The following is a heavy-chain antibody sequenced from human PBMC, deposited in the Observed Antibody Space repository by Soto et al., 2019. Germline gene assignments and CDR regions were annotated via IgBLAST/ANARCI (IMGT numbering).Heavy chain of an antibody. V-gene: IGHV3-23*01. CDR3: AKDTPVVVGYGDYPDY. CDR2: ISGSGSST. CDR1: GFTFSSYA. Sequence: PGGSLRLSCAASGFTFSSYAMSWVRQAPGKGLEWVAAISGSGSSTYYADSVKGRFTISRDNSKNTLYLQMNSLRAEDTAVYYCAKDTPVVVGYGDYPDYWGQGTLVTVSS. J-gene: IGHJ4*02. D-gene: IGHD4-17*01.